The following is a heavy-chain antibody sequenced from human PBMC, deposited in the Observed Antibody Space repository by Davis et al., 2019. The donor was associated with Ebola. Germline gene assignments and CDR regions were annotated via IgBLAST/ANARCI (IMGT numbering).Heavy chain of an antibody. CDR3: ARGLDGSGSAGSEEGDLDY. D-gene: IGHD3-10*01. V-gene: IGHV4-34*01. CDR2: INHSGST. J-gene: IGHJ4*02. CDR1: GGSFSGYY. Sequence: PSETLSLTCAVYGGSFSGYYWSWIRQPPGKGLEWIGEINHSGSTNYNPSLKSRVTISVDTSKNQFALKLSSVTAADTAVYYCARGLDGSGSAGSEEGDLDYWGQGTLVTVSS.